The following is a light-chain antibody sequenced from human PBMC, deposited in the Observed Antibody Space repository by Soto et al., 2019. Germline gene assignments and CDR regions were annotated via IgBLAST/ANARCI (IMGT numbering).Light chain of an antibody. J-gene: IGKJ5*01. V-gene: IGKV3-11*01. CDR1: QSVSNY. CDR2: ETS. Sequence: SGLTQSPATLSLSPGERATLSCRASQSVSNYLSWYQQKPGQAPRLLMYETSRRATGIPARFSGSGSGTDFTLTISSLEPEDFAVYYCQQRHNRRDTFCQGTRLENK. CDR3: QQRHNRRDT.